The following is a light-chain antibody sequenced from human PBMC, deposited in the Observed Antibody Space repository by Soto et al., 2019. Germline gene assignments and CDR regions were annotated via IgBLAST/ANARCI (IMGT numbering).Light chain of an antibody. CDR1: QSVGSY. CDR2: DAS. CDR3: QQCNSWPLP. J-gene: IGKJ4*01. V-gene: IGKV3-11*01. Sequence: EIVLTQSPATLSLSPGEGATLSCRASQSVGSYLAWYQKKSVQPPRLLIYDASKRATDIPARFRGSGSGTDFPLTISSLAPEDFAIYYCQQCNSWPLPFGGGTKVEI.